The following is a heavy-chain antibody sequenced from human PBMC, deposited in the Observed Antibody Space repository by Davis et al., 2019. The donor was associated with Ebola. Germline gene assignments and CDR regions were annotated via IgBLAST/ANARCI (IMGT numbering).Heavy chain of an antibody. D-gene: IGHD2-2*02. CDR1: GYSFTSYW. Sequence: KVSCKGSGYSFTSYWIGWVRQMPGKGLEWMGIIYPGDSDTRYSPSFQGQVTISADKSISTAYLQWSSLKASDTAMYYCAGHDRDCSSTSCYMGEFGYWGQGTLVTVSS. J-gene: IGHJ4*02. CDR3: AGHDRDCSSTSCYMGEFGY. V-gene: IGHV5-51*01. CDR2: IYPGDSDT.